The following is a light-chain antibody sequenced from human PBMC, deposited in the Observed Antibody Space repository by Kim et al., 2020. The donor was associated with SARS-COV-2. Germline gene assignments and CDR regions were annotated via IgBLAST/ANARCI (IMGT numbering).Light chain of an antibody. CDR2: GND. CDR1: SSNIGSSFD. J-gene: IGLJ3*02. V-gene: IGLV1-40*03. Sequence: WVTISGSGSSSNIGSSFDVHWYQQLPGKAPKLLIYGNDNRPSGVPDRFSGSKSGASASLAITGLQTDDEADYFCQSFDSSLSGWVFGGGTQLTVL. CDR3: QSFDSSLSGWV.